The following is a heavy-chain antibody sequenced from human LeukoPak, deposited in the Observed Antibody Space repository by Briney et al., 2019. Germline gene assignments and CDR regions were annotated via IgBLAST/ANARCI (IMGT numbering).Heavy chain of an antibody. J-gene: IGHJ4*02. CDR3: ARLNYENRRNDLDY. Sequence: TSETLSLTCTVSGVSISSRTYYWGWIRQPPGEGLEWIGSIYYNGNTFHNPSLKSRLTISVDTSKNQFSLDLRFVTAADTAVYYCARLNYENRRNDLDYWGQGTLVTVSS. D-gene: IGHD3-22*01. V-gene: IGHV4-39*01. CDR1: GVSISSRTYY. CDR2: IYYNGNT.